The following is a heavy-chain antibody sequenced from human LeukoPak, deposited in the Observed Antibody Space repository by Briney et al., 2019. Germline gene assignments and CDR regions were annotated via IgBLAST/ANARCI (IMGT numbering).Heavy chain of an antibody. CDR1: GDSVSSNSAA. V-gene: IGHV6-1*01. CDR3: ARATVYYDFWSGYHRVPYYYYYMDD. J-gene: IGHJ6*03. CDR2: TYYRSKWYN. Sequence: SQTLSLTCAISGDSVSSNSAAWNWIRQSQSRGLEWLGRTYYRSKWYNDYAISVKSRITINPDTSKNQFSLQLNSVTPEDTAVYYCARATVYYDFWSGYHRVPYYYYYMDDWGKGTTVSVSS. D-gene: IGHD3-3*01.